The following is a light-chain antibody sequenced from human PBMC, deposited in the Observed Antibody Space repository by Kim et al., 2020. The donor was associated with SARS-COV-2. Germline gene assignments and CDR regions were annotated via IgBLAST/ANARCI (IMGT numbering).Light chain of an antibody. Sequence: DIQITQSPSSLSTSVGDRVTIACRTSQSISHSLNWYQQRPGKAPKLLIYDVSKLQSGVPSRFSGSGSGTDFTLTISSLQPDDLATYYCQQSNDFPYTFGQGPSWRSN. CDR2: DVS. J-gene: IGKJ2*01. V-gene: IGKV1-39*01. CDR3: QQSNDFPYT. CDR1: QSISHS.